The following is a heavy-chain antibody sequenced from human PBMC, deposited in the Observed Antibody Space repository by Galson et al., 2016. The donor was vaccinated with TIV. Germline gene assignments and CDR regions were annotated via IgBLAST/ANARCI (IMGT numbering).Heavy chain of an antibody. V-gene: IGHV1-46*01. D-gene: IGHD3-22*01. Sequence: SVKVSCKASGYTFTRYYMHWMRQAPGQGLEWMGVIDPSDGGTIYAQRFQGRVTMTTDTSTSTAYMELRSLRSDDTAVYFCAKMDSSGFDYVRRFDFWGQGTLATVSS. CDR2: IDPSDGGT. CDR3: AKMDSSGFDYVRRFDF. J-gene: IGHJ4*02. CDR1: GYTFTRYY.